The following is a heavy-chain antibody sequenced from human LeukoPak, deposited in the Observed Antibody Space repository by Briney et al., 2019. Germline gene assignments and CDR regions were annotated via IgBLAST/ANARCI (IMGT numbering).Heavy chain of an antibody. V-gene: IGHV3-21*04. J-gene: IGHJ4*02. CDR3: AKESPYAVGGTGRVYYFDY. D-gene: IGHD1-26*01. CDR2: ITSSSTYI. Sequence: GGSLRLSCAASGFTFSSYSMNWVRQAPGKGLEWVSSITSSSTYIHYADSVKGRFTISRDNSKNTVHLQMNSLRGEDTAVYYCAKESPYAVGGTGRVYYFDYWGQGALVTVSS. CDR1: GFTFSSYS.